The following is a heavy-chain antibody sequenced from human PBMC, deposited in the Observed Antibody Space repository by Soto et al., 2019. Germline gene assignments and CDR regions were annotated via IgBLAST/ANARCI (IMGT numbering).Heavy chain of an antibody. J-gene: IGHJ4*02. V-gene: IGHV3-21*01. CDR2: ISGSSGYI. Sequence: EVQLVESGGGLVKPGGSLRLSCAASGFIFSSYSLNWVRQAPGKGLEWGASISGSSGYIYYADSVKGRFTISRDNAKKSLYMQRNSQRAAGTAVSYCSRMVTKVARGDYLASWGKGPLVPVSS. CDR1: GFIFSSYS. D-gene: IGHD4-4*01. CDR3: SRMVTKVARGDYLAS.